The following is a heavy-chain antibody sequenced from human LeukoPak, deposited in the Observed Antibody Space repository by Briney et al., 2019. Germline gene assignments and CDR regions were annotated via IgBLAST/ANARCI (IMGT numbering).Heavy chain of an antibody. CDR3: ARVIPPDYDSSGDDAFDI. CDR1: GGTFSSYA. D-gene: IGHD3-22*01. J-gene: IGHJ3*02. CDR2: IIPIFGTA. Sequence: SVKVSCKASGGTFSSYAISWVRQAPGQGLEWMGGIIPIFGTANYAQKFQGRVTITTDESTSTAYMELSSLRSEDTAVYYCARVIPPDYDSSGDDAFDIWGQGTMVTVSS. V-gene: IGHV1-69*05.